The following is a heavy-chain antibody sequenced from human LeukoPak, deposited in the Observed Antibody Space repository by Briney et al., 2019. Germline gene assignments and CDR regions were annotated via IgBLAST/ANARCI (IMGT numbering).Heavy chain of an antibody. CDR1: GFTFTSSA. V-gene: IGHV1-58*02. CDR2: IVVGSGNT. Sequence: ASVKVSCKASGFTFTSSAMQWVRQARGQRIEWIGWIVVGSGNTNYAQKFQERVTITRDMSTSTAYMELSSLRSEDTAVYYCAASLAPGYGMDVWGQGTTVTVSS. CDR3: AASLAPGYGMDV. D-gene: IGHD3-10*01. J-gene: IGHJ6*02.